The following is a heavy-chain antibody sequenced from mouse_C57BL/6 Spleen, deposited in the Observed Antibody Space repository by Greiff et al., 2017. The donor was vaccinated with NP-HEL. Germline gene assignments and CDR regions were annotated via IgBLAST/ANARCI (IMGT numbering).Heavy chain of an antibody. Sequence: VQLQQSGAELVKPGASVKISCKASGYAFSSYWMNWVKQRPGKGLEWIGQIYPGDGDTNYNGKFKGKATLTADKSSSTAYMKLSSLTSEVSAVYFCARFGSYYYYAMDYWGQGTSVTVSS. CDR2: IYPGDGDT. V-gene: IGHV1-80*01. CDR3: ARFGSYYYYAMDY. CDR1: GYAFSSYW. D-gene: IGHD2-12*01. J-gene: IGHJ4*01.